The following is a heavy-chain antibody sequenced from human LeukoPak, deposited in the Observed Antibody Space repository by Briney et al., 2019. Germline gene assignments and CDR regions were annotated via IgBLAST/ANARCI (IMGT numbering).Heavy chain of an antibody. CDR2: TNPGGSNT. CDR3: ARSNQADDY. D-gene: IGHD1-14*01. V-gene: IGHV3-74*01. CDR1: GFTFSNYW. J-gene: IGHJ4*02. Sequence: GGSLRPSCAASGFTFSNYWMHWVRQVPGKGLVWVSRTNPGGSNTAYADSVKGRFTISRDNARNTLYLQMDSLRAEDTAVYYCARSNQADDYWGLGTLVTVSS.